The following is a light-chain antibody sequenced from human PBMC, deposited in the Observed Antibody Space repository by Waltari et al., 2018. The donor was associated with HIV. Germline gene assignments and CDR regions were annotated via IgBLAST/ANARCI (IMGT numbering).Light chain of an antibody. CDR2: DVN. Sequence: QSALTQPASVSGSPGQSITIPCTGTSSDVGNYNYVHWFQHHPDTAPKLLIFDVNKRPSGISSRFSGSKSGKTASLIISGLQPEDEADYFCTSYTSGATWVFGGGTRVTVL. CDR3: TSYTSGATWV. CDR1: SSDVGNYNY. V-gene: IGLV2-14*02. J-gene: IGLJ3*02.